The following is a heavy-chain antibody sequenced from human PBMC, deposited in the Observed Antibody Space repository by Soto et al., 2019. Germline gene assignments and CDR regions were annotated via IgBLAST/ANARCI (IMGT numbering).Heavy chain of an antibody. V-gene: IGHV1-2*02. Sequence: QVQLVQSGAEVKKPGASVKVSCKASGYTFTGYYMHWVRQAPGQGLEWMGWINPNSGGTNYAQKFQGRVTMTRDTSISTAYMELSRLRSDDTAVYYCARVRHSSSTSCYRFDPWGEGTLVTVSS. D-gene: IGHD2-2*01. J-gene: IGHJ5*02. CDR3: ARVRHSSSTSCYRFDP. CDR1: GYTFTGYY. CDR2: INPNSGGT.